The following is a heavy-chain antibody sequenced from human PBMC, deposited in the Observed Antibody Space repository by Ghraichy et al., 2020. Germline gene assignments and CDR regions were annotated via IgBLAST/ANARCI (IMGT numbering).Heavy chain of an antibody. D-gene: IGHD3-22*01. CDR1: GFTFDDYA. V-gene: IGHV3-9*01. CDR2: ISWNSGSI. Sequence: GGSLRLSCAASGFTFDDYAMHWVRQAPGKGLEWVSGISWNSGSIGYADSVKGRFTISRDNAKNSLYLQMNSLRAEDTALYYCAKAHGIPLSGYYYVYFDYWGQGTLVTVSS. CDR3: AKAHGIPLSGYYYVYFDY. J-gene: IGHJ4*02.